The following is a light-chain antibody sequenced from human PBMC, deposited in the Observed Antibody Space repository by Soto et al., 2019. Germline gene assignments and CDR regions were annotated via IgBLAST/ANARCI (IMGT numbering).Light chain of an antibody. CDR1: SSDVGGYNY. Sequence: QSALTQPPSASGSPGQSVTISCTGTSSDVGGYNYVSWYQQHPGEAPKLMIYEVSQRPSGVPDRFSGSKSGNPASLTASGHQAEDEAYYYCSSFAGSNTVVFGGGTKVTVL. V-gene: IGLV2-8*01. CDR2: EVS. CDR3: SSFAGSNTVV. J-gene: IGLJ2*01.